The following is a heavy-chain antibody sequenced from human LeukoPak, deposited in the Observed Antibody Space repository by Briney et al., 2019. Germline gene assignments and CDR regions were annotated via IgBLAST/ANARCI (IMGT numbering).Heavy chain of an antibody. CDR2: IYHSGST. V-gene: IGHV4-30-2*01. D-gene: IGHD6-13*01. CDR1: GGSISSGGYY. J-gene: IGHJ5*02. Sequence: SETLSLTCTVSGGSISSGGYYWSWIRQPPGKGLEWIGYIYHSGSTYYNPSLKSRVTISVDRSKNQFSLKLSSVTAADTAVYYCARDGDVAAAGTMGWFDPWGQGTLVTVSS. CDR3: ARDGDVAAAGTMGWFDP.